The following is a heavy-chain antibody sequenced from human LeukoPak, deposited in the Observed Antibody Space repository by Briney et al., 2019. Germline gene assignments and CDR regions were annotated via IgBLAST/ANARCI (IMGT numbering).Heavy chain of an antibody. D-gene: IGHD3-22*01. CDR1: GFTFSSYG. J-gene: IGHJ4*02. CDR2: IRYDGSNK. V-gene: IGHV3-30*02. Sequence: GGSLRLSCAASGFTFSSYGMHWVRQAPGKGLEWVAFIRYDGSNKYYADSVKGRFTISRDNSKNTLYLQMNSLRAEDTAVYYCARDTYYYDSSGYLRAWGQGTLVTVSS. CDR3: ARDTYYYDSSGYLRA.